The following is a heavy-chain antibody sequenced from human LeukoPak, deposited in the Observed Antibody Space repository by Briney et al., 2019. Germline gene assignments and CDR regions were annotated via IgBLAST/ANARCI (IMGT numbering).Heavy chain of an antibody. CDR3: ARDALRGWGYGDWSVFDY. CDR1: GFTFSSYS. J-gene: IGHJ4*02. D-gene: IGHD4-17*01. Sequence: GGSLRLSCAAFGFTFSSYSMNWVRQAPGKGLEWVSSISSSSSYIYYADSVKGRFTISRDNAKNSLYLQMNSLRAEDTAVYYCARDALRGWGYGDWSVFDYWGQGTLVTVSS. CDR2: ISSSSSYI. V-gene: IGHV3-21*01.